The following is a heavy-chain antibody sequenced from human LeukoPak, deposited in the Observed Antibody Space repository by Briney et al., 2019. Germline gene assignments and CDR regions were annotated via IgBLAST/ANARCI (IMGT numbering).Heavy chain of an antibody. V-gene: IGHV1-3*01. D-gene: IGHD6-6*01. J-gene: IGHJ4*02. CDR3: ALIAARPNFDY. CDR2: INAGNGNT. CDR1: GYTFTNYG. Sequence: ASVKVSCKASGYTFTNYGINWVRQAPGQGLEWMGWINAGNGNTKYSQKFQGRVTITRDTSASTAYMELSSLRSEDTAVYYCALIAARPNFDYWGQGTLVTVSS.